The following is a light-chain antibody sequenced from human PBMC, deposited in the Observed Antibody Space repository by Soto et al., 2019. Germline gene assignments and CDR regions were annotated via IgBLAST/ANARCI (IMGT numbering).Light chain of an antibody. CDR2: GAS. CDR1: QSVSSN. V-gene: IGKV3-15*01. J-gene: IGKJ1*01. CDR3: QQYNNWPPGT. Sequence: EIVMTQSPATLSXSPGERATLSCRASQSVSSNLAWYQQKPGQAPRLLIYGASTRATGIPARFSGSGSGTEFTLTISSLQSEDFAVYYCQQYNNWPPGTFGQGTKVEIK.